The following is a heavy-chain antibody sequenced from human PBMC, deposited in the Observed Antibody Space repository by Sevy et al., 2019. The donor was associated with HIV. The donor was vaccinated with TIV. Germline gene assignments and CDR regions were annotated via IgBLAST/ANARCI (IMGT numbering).Heavy chain of an antibody. V-gene: IGHV3-7*01. Sequence: GGSLRLSCAASGFTFSANWMNWVRQAPGKGLEWVANIKADGSDKHYVDSVEGRFTISRDNAKNLLFLQMNSLRVEDTAVYYCAHETFGRFESWGQGTLVTVAS. CDR3: AHETFGRFES. CDR2: IKADGSDK. J-gene: IGHJ4*02. CDR1: GFTFSANW. D-gene: IGHD3-16*01.